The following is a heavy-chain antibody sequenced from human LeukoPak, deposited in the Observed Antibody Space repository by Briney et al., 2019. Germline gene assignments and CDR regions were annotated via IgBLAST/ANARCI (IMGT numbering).Heavy chain of an antibody. J-gene: IGHJ4*02. CDR2: ISSSGSGGNT. CDR1: GVTLSNYA. Sequence: GGSLRLSCVASGVTLSNYAMSWARQAPGKGLEWVSGISSSGSGGNTYYADSVKGRFTISRDSSRNTLFLQMNSLRAEDTAVYYCARAMDCWGQGTLVTVSS. CDR3: ARAMDC. D-gene: IGHD2-2*01. V-gene: IGHV3-23*01.